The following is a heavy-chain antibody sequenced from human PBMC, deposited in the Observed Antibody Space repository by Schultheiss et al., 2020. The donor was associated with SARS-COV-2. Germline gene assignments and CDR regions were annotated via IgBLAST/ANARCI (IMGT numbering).Heavy chain of an antibody. D-gene: IGHD2-15*01. CDR1: GFTFSSYA. J-gene: IGHJ4*02. CDR3: AREWAYCSGGSCYLDY. Sequence: GESLKISCAASGFTFSSYAMHWVRQAPGKGLEWVAVISYDGSNKYYADSVKGRFTISRDNSKNTLYLQMNSLRAEDTAVYYCAREWAYCSGGSCYLDYGGGGPLVPVSS. V-gene: IGHV3-30*04. CDR2: ISYDGSNK.